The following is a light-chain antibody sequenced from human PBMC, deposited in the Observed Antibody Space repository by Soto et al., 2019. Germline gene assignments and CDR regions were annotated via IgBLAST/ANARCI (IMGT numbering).Light chain of an antibody. V-gene: IGKV3-15*01. CDR2: GAS. CDR3: DQYNNWPPYT. CDR1: QSVSSN. Sequence: EIVMTQSPATLSVSPGERATLSCRASQSVSSNLAWYQQKPGQAPRLLIYGASTRATGIPARFSGSGSGTECTLTISSLQSEDFAVYYCDQYNNWPPYTFGQGTKLEIK. J-gene: IGKJ2*01.